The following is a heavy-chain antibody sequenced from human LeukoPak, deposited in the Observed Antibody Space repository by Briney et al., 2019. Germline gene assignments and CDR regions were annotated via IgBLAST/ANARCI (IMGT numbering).Heavy chain of an antibody. Sequence: GGSLRLSCAASGFTFSSYAMSWVRLAPGKGLEWVSAISGSGGSTYCADSVKGRFTISRDNSKNTLYLQMNSLRAEDTAVYYCATYDYGDYLNYWGQGTLVTVSS. CDR1: GFTFSSYA. CDR3: ATYDYGDYLNY. J-gene: IGHJ4*02. CDR2: ISGSGGST. V-gene: IGHV3-23*01. D-gene: IGHD4-17*01.